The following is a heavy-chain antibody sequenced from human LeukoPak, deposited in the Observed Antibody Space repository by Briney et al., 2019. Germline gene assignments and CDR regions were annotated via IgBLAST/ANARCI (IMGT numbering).Heavy chain of an antibody. J-gene: IGHJ3*02. CDR3: ARDRGIDSSGYTADAFDI. CDR1: GGSISSGGDY. D-gene: IGHD3-22*01. Sequence: SQTLSLTCIVSGGSISSGGDYWSWIRQPPGKGLEWIGYIYYSGSTNYNPSLKSRVTISVDTSKNQFSLKLSSVTAADTAVYYCARDRGIDSSGYTADAFDIWGQGTMVTVSS. V-gene: IGHV4-61*08. CDR2: IYYSGST.